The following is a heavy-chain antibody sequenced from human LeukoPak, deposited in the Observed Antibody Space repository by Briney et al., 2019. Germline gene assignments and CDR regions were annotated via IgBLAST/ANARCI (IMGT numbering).Heavy chain of an antibody. CDR1: GGSFSGHY. CDR3: AGYSGSPRYFDY. V-gene: IGHV4-34*12. J-gene: IGHJ4*02. Sequence: PSETLSLTCAVYGGSFSGHYWSWIRQTPGKGLEWIGEIIHSGSTNYSPSLKSRVTISLDAAKSQFSLRLTSVTAADTAVYYCAGYSGSPRYFDYWGQGTLVTVSS. CDR2: IIHSGST. D-gene: IGHD6-6*01.